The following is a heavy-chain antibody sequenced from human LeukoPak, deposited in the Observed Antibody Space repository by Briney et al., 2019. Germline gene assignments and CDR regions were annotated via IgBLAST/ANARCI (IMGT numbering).Heavy chain of an antibody. CDR2: INTNTGNP. J-gene: IGHJ4*02. D-gene: IGHD6-19*01. Sequence: ASVKVSCKASGYTFTSYGICWVRQAPGQGLEWMGWINTNTGNPTYAQGFTGRFVFSLDTSVSTAYLQISSLKAEDTAVYYCATLYSGWYGWGQGTLVTVSS. CDR1: GYTFTSYG. V-gene: IGHV7-4-1*02. CDR3: ATLYSGWYG.